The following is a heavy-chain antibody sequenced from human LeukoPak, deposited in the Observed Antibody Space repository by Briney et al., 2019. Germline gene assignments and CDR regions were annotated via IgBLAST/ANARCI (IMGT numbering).Heavy chain of an antibody. Sequence: GGSLRLSCAAWGFTFSSYNMNWLRQAPGKGLEWVSSISSSSSYIYYADSMKGRFTISRDNAKNSLYLQMNSLRAEDTAVYYCASSEILYNPWGQGTLVTVSS. CDR2: ISSSSSYI. V-gene: IGHV3-21*01. CDR3: ASSEILYNP. J-gene: IGHJ5*02. CDR1: GFTFSSYN. D-gene: IGHD1-14*01.